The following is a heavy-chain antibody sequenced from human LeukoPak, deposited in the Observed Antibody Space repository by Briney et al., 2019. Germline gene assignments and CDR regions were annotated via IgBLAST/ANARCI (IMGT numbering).Heavy chain of an antibody. CDR3: ARATYYYGSGSYRWFDP. V-gene: IGHV1-18*01. Sequence: ASVKVSCKASGYTFTSYGISWVRQAPGQGLEWMGWISAYNGNTNYAQKLQGRVTMTTDTSTSTAYMELRSLRSDDTAVYYCARATYYYGSGSYRWFDPWGQGTLVTVSS. CDR1: GYTFTSYG. CDR2: ISAYNGNT. J-gene: IGHJ5*02. D-gene: IGHD3-10*01.